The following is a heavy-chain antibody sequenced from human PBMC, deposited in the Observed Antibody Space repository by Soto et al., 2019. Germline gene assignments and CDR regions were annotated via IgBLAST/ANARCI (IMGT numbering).Heavy chain of an antibody. Sequence: GASVKVSCKASGGTFSSYTISWVRQAPGQGLEWMGRIIPILGIANYAQKFQGRVTITADKSTSTAYMELSSLRSEDTAVYYCARELKDESTVTTNYWGQGTLVTVSS. D-gene: IGHD4-17*01. J-gene: IGHJ4*02. V-gene: IGHV1-69*04. CDR1: GGTFSSYT. CDR3: ARELKDESTVTTNY. CDR2: IIPILGIA.